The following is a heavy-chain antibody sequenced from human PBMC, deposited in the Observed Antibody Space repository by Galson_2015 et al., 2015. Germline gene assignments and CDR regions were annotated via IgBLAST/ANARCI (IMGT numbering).Heavy chain of an antibody. CDR2: ISYDGSNK. CDR1: GFTFSSYG. CDR3: AKSRGGGQQLGIDY. J-gene: IGHJ4*02. D-gene: IGHD6-13*01. Sequence: SLRLSCAASGFTFSSYGMHWVRQAPGKGLEWVAVISYDGSNKYYADSVKGRFTISRDNSKNTLYLQMNSLRAEDTAVYYCAKSRGGGQQLGIDYWGQGTLVTVSS. V-gene: IGHV3-30*18.